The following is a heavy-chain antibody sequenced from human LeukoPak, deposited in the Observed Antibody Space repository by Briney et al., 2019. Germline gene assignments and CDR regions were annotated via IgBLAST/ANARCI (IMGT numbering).Heavy chain of an antibody. J-gene: IGHJ4*02. CDR2: ISGSGGST. Sequence: GGSLRLSCAASGFPFSSYAMSWVRQAPGKGLEWVSAISGSGGSTYYADSVKGRFTISRDNSKNTLYLQMNSLRAEDTGVYYCAKANFYYGDYVDYWGQGTLVTVSS. D-gene: IGHD4-17*01. V-gene: IGHV3-23*01. CDR1: GFPFSSYA. CDR3: AKANFYYGDYVDY.